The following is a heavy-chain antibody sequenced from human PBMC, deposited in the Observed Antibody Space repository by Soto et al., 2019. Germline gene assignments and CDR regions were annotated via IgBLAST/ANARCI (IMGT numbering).Heavy chain of an antibody. Sequence: SETLSLTCTVSGGSISSSSYYWGWIRQPPGKGLEWIGSIYYSGSTYYNPSLKSRVTISVDTSKNQFSLKLSSVTAADTAVYYCARKYYDFWSGYYQGWFDPWGQGTLVTVSS. CDR3: ARKYYDFWSGYYQGWFDP. CDR1: GGSISSSSYY. CDR2: IYYSGST. V-gene: IGHV4-39*01. D-gene: IGHD3-3*01. J-gene: IGHJ5*02.